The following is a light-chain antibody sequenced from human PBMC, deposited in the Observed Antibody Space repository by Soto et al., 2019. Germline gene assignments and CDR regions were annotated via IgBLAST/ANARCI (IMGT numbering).Light chain of an antibody. CDR3: QQSYGPPIT. V-gene: IGKV1-39*01. J-gene: IGKJ5*01. CDR2: LAS. Sequence: DIQMTQSPSSLSAFVGDRVTITCRASQTTSNYLNWYQQRPGKAPKLLIYLASSLQSGVPSRFGGSGSGTDFTLTISSLQPEDSATYYCQQSYGPPITFGQGTRLEI. CDR1: QTTSNY.